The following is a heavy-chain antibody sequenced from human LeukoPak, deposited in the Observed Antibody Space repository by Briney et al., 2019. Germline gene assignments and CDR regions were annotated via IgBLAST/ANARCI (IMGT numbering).Heavy chain of an antibody. D-gene: IGHD3-22*01. CDR3: ARASWDSSGYSDKNFDY. V-gene: IGHV1-69*13. CDR2: IIPIFGTA. J-gene: IGHJ4*02. Sequence: SVKVSCKASGYTFTSYYMHWVRQAPGQGLEWMGGIIPIFGTANYAQKFQGRVTITADESTSTAYMELSSLRSEDTAVYYCARASWDSSGYSDKNFDYWGQGTLVTVSS. CDR1: GYTFTSYY.